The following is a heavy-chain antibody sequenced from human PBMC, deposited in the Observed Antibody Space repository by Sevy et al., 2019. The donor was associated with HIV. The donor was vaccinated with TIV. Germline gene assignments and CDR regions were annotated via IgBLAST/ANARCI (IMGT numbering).Heavy chain of an antibody. CDR1: GGTFSSYA. J-gene: IGHJ4*02. CDR3: ARDGYNGSYFN. Sequence: ASVKVSCKASGGTFSSYAISWVRQAPGQGLEWMGGIIPIFGRANYAQKFQGRVTITADESTSTAYMELSSLRSEDTAVYYCARDGYNGSYFNWGQGTLVTVSS. V-gene: IGHV1-69*13. CDR2: IIPIFGRA. D-gene: IGHD5-12*01.